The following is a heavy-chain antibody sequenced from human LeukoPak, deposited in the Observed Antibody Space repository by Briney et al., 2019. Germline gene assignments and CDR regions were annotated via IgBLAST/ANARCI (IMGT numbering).Heavy chain of an antibody. J-gene: IGHJ6*03. Sequence: ETLSLTCSVSGGSVSSYYWSWVRQTPGTGLEWIGYISHTETTDYGPSLKSRVTISVDTSKNQFSLKLSSVTAADTAVYYCARGQLWPPSGAYYYYMDVWGKGTTVTVSS. CDR1: GGSVSSYY. V-gene: IGHV4-59*02. D-gene: IGHD5-18*01. CDR3: ARGQLWPPSGAYYYYMDV. CDR2: ISHTETT.